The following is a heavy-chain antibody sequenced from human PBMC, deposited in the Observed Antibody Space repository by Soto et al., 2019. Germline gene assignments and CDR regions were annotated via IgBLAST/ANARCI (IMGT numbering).Heavy chain of an antibody. CDR1: GYTFTDYW. D-gene: IGHD6-13*01. V-gene: IGHV5-51*01. CDR2: IYPGDSDP. J-gene: IGHJ6*02. Sequence: GESLKISCKGSGYTFTDYWIGWVRQLPGKGLEWMGIIYPGDSDPRYSPSFQGQVTITADKSTSTAYLQWNTLKASDTAMYYCARHISTFRYYYYAMDVWGQGTTVTVSS. CDR3: ARHISTFRYYYYAMDV.